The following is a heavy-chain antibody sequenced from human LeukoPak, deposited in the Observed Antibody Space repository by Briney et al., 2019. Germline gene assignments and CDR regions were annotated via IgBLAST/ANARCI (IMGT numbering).Heavy chain of an antibody. V-gene: IGHV4-39*01. Sequence: SETLSLTCTVSSGSISSSSYYWGWIRQPPGKGLEWIGSIYYSGSTYYNPSLKSRVTISVDTSKNQFSLKLSSVTAADTAVYYCYYYYYGMDVWGQGTTVTVSS. J-gene: IGHJ6*02. CDR3: YYYYYGMDV. CDR2: IYYSGST. CDR1: SGSISSSSYY.